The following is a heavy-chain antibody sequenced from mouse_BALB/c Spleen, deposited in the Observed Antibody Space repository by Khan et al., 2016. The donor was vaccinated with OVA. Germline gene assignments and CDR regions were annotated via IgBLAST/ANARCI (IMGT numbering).Heavy chain of an antibody. CDR2: IDPFSGGT. CDR3: ARHGFVAWFTY. CDR1: GYSFTSYY. D-gene: IGHD2-2*01. J-gene: IGHJ3*01. V-gene: IGHV1S135*01. Sequence: VQLKESGPELMKPGASVKISCKASGYSFTSYYIHWMMQSHGKSLEWIGYIDPFSGGTTYNQKFKGQATLTVDKSSNTAYILLSNLTSEDSAVYYCARHGFVAWFTYWGQGTLVTVSA.